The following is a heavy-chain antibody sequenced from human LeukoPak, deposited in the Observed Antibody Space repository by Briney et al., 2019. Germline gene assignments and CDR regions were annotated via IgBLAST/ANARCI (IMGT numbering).Heavy chain of an antibody. CDR3: ARDIGDSVGYSCCDA. D-gene: IGHD5-12*01. V-gene: IGHV3-43*01. CDR2: ISCHGSTT. J-gene: IGHJ4*02. CDR1: GFTFDDYT. Sequence: PGGSLRLSCAASGFTFDDYTMHWVRPAPGKDLEWVSDISCHGSTTKYADTVRGRFTISRDNRKNPLPLQMNSLRPEYTALSYCARDIGDSVGYSCCDAWGKGTLVTVS.